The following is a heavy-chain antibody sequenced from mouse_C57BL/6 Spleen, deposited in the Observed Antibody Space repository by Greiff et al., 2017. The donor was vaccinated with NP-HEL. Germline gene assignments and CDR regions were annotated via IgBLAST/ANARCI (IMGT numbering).Heavy chain of an antibody. D-gene: IGHD1-1*01. CDR1: GYTFTDYE. CDR2: IDPETGGT. Sequence: QVQLQQSGAELVRPGASVTLSCKASGYTFTDYEMHWVKQTPVHGLEWIGAIDPETGGTAYNQKFKGKAILTADKSSSTAYMELRSLTSEDSAVYYCTRMGYYGSSLWFAYWGQGTLVTVSA. J-gene: IGHJ3*01. V-gene: IGHV1-15*01. CDR3: TRMGYYGSSLWFAY.